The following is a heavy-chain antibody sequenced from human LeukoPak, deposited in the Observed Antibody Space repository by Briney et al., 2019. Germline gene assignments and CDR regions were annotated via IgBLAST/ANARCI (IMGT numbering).Heavy chain of an antibody. Sequence: PGGSLRLSCAASGFTFSSYAMSWVRQAPGKGLEWVSAISGSGGSTYYADSVKGRFTISRDNSKNTLYLQMNSLRAEDTAVYYCAKGVELWLARPVVYYFDYWGQGTLVTVSS. D-gene: IGHD5-18*01. J-gene: IGHJ4*02. CDR1: GFTFSSYA. V-gene: IGHV3-23*01. CDR3: AKGVELWLARPVVYYFDY. CDR2: ISGSGGST.